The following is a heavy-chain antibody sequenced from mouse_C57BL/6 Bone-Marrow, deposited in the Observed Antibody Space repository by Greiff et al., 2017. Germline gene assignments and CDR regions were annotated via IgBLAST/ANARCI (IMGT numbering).Heavy chain of an antibody. CDR2: IDPENGDT. Sequence: EVQLQQPGAELVRPGASVKLSCTASGFNIKDDYMHWVKQRPEQGLEWIGWIDPENGDTEYASKFQGKATITADTSSNTAYLQLSSLTSEDTAVYYCALGVFAYWDRGTLVTVSA. D-gene: IGHD3-3*01. J-gene: IGHJ3*01. CDR3: ALGVFAY. CDR1: GFNIKDDY. V-gene: IGHV14-4*01.